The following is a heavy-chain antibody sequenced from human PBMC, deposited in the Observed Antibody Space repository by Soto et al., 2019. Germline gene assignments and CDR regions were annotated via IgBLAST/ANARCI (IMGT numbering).Heavy chain of an antibody. CDR2: INAAYRST. D-gene: IGHD6-13*01. V-gene: IGHV1-3*01. Sequence: QVTLVQSGAEVKKPGAAVKISCTASGYVFNKYAIHWVRQAPGQALEWMGWINAAYRSTEYSQRFQDRVTPTMDTSASTAYMELGSLTSDVTGVYFWTRDRSSTWYPMIDSWGQGTPITVSS. J-gene: IGHJ4*02. CDR1: GYVFNKYA. CDR3: TRDRSSTWYPMIDS.